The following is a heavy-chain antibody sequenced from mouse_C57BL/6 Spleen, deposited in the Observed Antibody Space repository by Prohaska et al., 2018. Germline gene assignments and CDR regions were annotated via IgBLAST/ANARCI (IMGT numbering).Heavy chain of an antibody. Sequence: HGKSLEWIGDINPNNGGTIYNQKFKGKATLTVDKSSSTAYMELRSLTSEDTAVYYCARGDYYGSSYVEDYFDYWGQGTTLTVSS. CDR3: ARGDYYGSSYVEDYFDY. CDR2: INPNNGGT. V-gene: IGHV1-18*01. D-gene: IGHD1-1*01. J-gene: IGHJ2*01.